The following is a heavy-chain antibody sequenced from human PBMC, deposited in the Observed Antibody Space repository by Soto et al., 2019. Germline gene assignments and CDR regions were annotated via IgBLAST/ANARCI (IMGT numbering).Heavy chain of an antibody. Sequence: QVQLVESGGGVVQPGESLKVACAASGFTVATTGMHWVRQAPGKGLEWVAMISHSGTSKVYIDSVQGRFTSSRDNAKNNLYLQMSSLRPEDTAIYYCANDWGSSGWFKWFSPWGQGVLVSVSS. J-gene: IGHJ5*02. V-gene: IGHV3-30*18. D-gene: IGHD6-19*01. CDR3: ANDWGSSGWFKWFSP. CDR1: GFTVATTG. CDR2: ISHSGTSK.